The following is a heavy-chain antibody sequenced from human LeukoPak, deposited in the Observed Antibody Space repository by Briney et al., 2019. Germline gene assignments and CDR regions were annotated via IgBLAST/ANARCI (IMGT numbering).Heavy chain of an antibody. CDR2: ISTSGSDT. CDR3: AKGLMGDYGGY. Sequence: GGSLRLSCAASGFTFSNYAMTWVRQAPGKGLEWVSIISTSGSDTFYADSVKGRFTISRDNFKNILSLQMNSLRAEDTAVYYCAKGLMGDYGGYWGQGTLVTVSS. D-gene: IGHD1-26*01. CDR1: GFTFSNYA. V-gene: IGHV3-23*01. J-gene: IGHJ4*02.